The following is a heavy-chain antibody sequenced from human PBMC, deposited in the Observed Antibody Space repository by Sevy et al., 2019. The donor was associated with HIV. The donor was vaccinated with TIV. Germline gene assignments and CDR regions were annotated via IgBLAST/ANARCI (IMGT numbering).Heavy chain of an antibody. J-gene: IGHJ4*02. Sequence: GGSLRLSCAASGFTFSNYAMTWVRQAPGKGLEWVSATSGTGGSTYYADSVKGRFTISRDNSKNTLYLQMNSLRVEDTAIYYCAKGGGRPSAGDSLYLFDYWGQGTLVTVSS. D-gene: IGHD6-13*01. V-gene: IGHV3-23*01. CDR2: TSGTGGST. CDR1: GFTFSNYA. CDR3: AKGGGRPSAGDSLYLFDY.